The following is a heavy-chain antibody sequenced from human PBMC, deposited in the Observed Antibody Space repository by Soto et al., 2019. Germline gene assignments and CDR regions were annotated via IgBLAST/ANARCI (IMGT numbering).Heavy chain of an antibody. D-gene: IGHD1-1*01. J-gene: IGHJ2*01. CDR1: GGSISSYY. Sequence: LTCTVSGGSISSYYWSWIRQPPGKGLEWIGYIYYSGSTNYNPSLKSRVTISVDTSKNQFSLKLSSVTAADTAVYYCARYPNGIVERYWYFDIWGRGTLVTVSS. CDR2: IYYSGST. CDR3: ARYPNGIVERYWYFDI. V-gene: IGHV4-59*01.